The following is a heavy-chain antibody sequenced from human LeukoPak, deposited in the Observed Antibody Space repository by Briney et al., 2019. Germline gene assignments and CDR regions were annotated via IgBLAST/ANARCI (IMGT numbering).Heavy chain of an antibody. CDR3: AKDARRSSGWYFFDH. J-gene: IGHJ4*02. D-gene: IGHD6-19*01. CDR1: GFPFSSQA. V-gene: IGHV3-23*01. Sequence: RTGGSLRSSCAAPGFPFSSQALGWVGQAPGKGLEWAQAISDSGDSTYYADSVKGRFTISRDNSKNTLYLQMNSLRAEDTAVYYCAKDARRSSGWYFFDHWGQGTLVTVSS. CDR2: ISDSGDST.